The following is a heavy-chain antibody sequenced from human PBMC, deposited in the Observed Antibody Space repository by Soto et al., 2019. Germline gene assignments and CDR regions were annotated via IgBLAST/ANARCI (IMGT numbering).Heavy chain of an antibody. J-gene: IGHJ5*02. CDR2: ISGSGGST. D-gene: IGHD6-19*01. V-gene: IGHV3-23*01. CDR3: AKIIAVATIPNWFDP. Sequence: LRLSCAASGFTFSSYAMSWVRQAPGKGLEWVSAISGSGGSTYYADSVKGRFTISRDNSKNTLYLQMNSLRAEDTAVYYCAKIIAVATIPNWFDPWGQGTLVTVSS. CDR1: GFTFSSYA.